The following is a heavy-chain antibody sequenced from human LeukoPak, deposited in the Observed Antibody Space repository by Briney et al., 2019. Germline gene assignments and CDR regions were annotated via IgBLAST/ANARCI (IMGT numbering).Heavy chain of an antibody. CDR1: GYTFTSYD. CDR3: ARSDDFYDILTGYTA. Sequence: VASVKLSCKASGYTFTSYDINWVRQATGQGLKWMGWMNPNSGNTGYAQKFQGRATMTRNTSISTAYMELSSLRSEDTAVYYCARSDDFYDILTGYTAWGQGTLVTVSS. J-gene: IGHJ4*02. CDR2: MNPNSGNT. V-gene: IGHV1-8*01. D-gene: IGHD3-9*01.